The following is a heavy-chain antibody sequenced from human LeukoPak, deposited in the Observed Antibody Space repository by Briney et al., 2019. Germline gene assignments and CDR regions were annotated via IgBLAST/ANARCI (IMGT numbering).Heavy chain of an antibody. V-gene: IGHV4-4*02. CDR1: GGSISSSNW. J-gene: IGHJ4*02. CDR2: IYHSGST. CDR3: ARGRGKYYYDSSGYYAGKDYFDY. D-gene: IGHD3-22*01. Sequence: SGTLSLTCAVSGGSISSSNWWSWVRQPPGKGLEWIGEIYHSGSTNYNPSLKSRVTISVDTSKNQFSLKLSSVTAADTAVYYCARGRGKYYYDSSGYYAGKDYFDYWGQGTLVTVSS.